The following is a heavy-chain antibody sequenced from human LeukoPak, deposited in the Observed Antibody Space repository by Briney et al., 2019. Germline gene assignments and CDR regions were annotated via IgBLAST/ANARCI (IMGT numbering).Heavy chain of an antibody. CDR3: AKDADTATIIYWYFDL. V-gene: IGHV3-30*18. CDR2: ISDDGSNT. D-gene: IGHD5-18*01. J-gene: IGHJ2*01. CDR1: GFPLSSFG. Sequence: GRSLRLSCTASGFPLSSFGMHWVRQAPGKGLEWVAVISDDGSNTYYADSVKGRFTISRDNSKNTLYLQLNSLRTEDTAVYYCAKDADTATIIYWYFDLWGRGTLVTVSS.